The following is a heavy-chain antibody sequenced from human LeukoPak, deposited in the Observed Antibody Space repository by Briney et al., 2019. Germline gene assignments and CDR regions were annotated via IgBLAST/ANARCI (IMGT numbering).Heavy chain of an antibody. J-gene: IGHJ6*03. CDR2: INQDGSEK. CDR1: GFTFSSYW. Sequence: GGSLRLSCAASGFTFSSYWMSWVRQAPGKGLEWVANINQDGSEKYYVDSVKGRFTISRDNAKNSLYLQMNSLRAEDTAVYFCARDIHGRGGPDDYYDYMDVWGKGTTVTVSS. CDR3: ARDIHGRGGPDDYYDYMDV. V-gene: IGHV3-7*01. D-gene: IGHD1-14*01.